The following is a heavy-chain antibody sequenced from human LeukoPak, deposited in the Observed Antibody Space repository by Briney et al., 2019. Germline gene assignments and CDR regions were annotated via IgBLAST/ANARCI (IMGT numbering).Heavy chain of an antibody. CDR1: GFTFSSYG. CDR3: ARDTNIMITFGGSSTDY. D-gene: IGHD3-16*01. J-gene: IGHJ4*02. Sequence: GGSLRLSCAASGFTFSSYGMHWVRQAPGKGLEWVSSISNIGNHIYYADPVKGRFTISRDNAKNSLYLQMNSLRAEDTAVYYCARDTNIMITFGGSSTDYWGQGTLVTVSS. CDR2: ISNIGNHI. V-gene: IGHV3-21*01.